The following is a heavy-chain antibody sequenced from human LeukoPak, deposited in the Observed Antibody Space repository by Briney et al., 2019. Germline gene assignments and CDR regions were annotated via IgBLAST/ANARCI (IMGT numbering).Heavy chain of an antibody. Sequence: GGSLRLSCTASGFTFGDYAMSWVRQAPGKGLEWVGFIRSKAYGGTTEYAASVKGRFTISRDDSKSIAYLQMNSLKTEDTAVYYCTRDRGYIVGATNAFDIWGQGTMVTVSS. CDR3: TRDRGYIVGATNAFDI. J-gene: IGHJ3*02. D-gene: IGHD1-26*01. V-gene: IGHV3-49*04. CDR2: IRSKAYGGTT. CDR1: GFTFGDYA.